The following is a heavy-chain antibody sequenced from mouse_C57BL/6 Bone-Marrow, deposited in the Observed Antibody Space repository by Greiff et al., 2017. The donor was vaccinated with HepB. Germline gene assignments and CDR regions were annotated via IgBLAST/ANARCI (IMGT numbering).Heavy chain of an antibody. J-gene: IGHJ1*03. CDR2: IRSKSSNYAT. D-gene: IGHD1-1*01. CDR3: VRGPYYGSSHWYFDV. CDR1: GFTFNTYA. Sequence: DVKLVESGGGLVQPKGSLKLSCAASGFTFNTYAMHWVRQAPGKGLEWVARIRSKSSNYATYYADSVKDRFTISRDDSQSMLYLQMNNLKTEDTAMYYCVRGPYYGSSHWYFDVWGTGTTVTVSS. V-gene: IGHV10-3*01.